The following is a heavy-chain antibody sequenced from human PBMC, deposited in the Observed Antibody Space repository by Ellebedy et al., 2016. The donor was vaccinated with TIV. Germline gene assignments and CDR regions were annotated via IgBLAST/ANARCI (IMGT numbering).Heavy chain of an antibody. CDR1: GYTFTNYW. Sequence: PGGSLRLSCKGFGYTFTNYWIAWVRQFPGKGLESIGIIYPGDSTTRSNPSFQGQVTISVDKSISPAYLQWSSLKASDTAMYYCARQGTSDNSLTGYYYFYATDVWGEGTSVTVSS. CDR2: IYPGDSTT. J-gene: IGHJ6*04. D-gene: IGHD3-9*01. CDR3: ARQGTSDNSLTGYYYFYATDV. V-gene: IGHV5-51*01.